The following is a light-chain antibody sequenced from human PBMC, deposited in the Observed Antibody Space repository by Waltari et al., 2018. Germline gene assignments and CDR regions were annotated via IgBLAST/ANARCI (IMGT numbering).Light chain of an antibody. Sequence: SYELTQSPSVSVSLGQMARIPCSGDALAKKYVYWFQQRPGQAPIQVMSKDTERPSGIPARFSGSTSGTTVTLTISGVQAEDEADYYCLSADIGGTFWVFGGGTKLTLL. CDR2: KDT. V-gene: IGLV3-25*03. CDR3: LSADIGGTFWV. J-gene: IGLJ3*02. CDR1: ALAKKY.